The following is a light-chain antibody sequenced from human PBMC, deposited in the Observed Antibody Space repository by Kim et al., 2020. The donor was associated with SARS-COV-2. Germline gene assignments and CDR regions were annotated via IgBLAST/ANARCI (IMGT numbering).Light chain of an antibody. CDR2: YDS. V-gene: IGLV3-21*04. Sequence: SYELTQPPSVSVAPGKTARITCGGNNIGSKSVHXYQQKPGQAPVLVIYYDSDRPSGIPERFSGSNSGNTATLTISRVEAGDEADYYCQVWDSRSDHLVFG. CDR1: NIGSKS. CDR3: QVWDSRSDHLV. J-gene: IGLJ2*01.